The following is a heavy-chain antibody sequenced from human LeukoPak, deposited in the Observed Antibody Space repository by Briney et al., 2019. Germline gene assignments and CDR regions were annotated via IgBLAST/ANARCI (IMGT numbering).Heavy chain of an antibody. CDR2: ISGSGGST. V-gene: IGHV3-23*01. CDR1: GFTFSTYA. J-gene: IGHJ4*02. Sequence: PGGSLRLSCAASGFTFSTYAMSWVRQAPGKGLEWVSAISGSGGSTYYADSVKGRFTISRDNSKNTLYLQMNSLRAEDTAVYYCAKTGAVLIVYYFDSWGQGTLVTVSS. D-gene: IGHD3-22*01. CDR3: AKTGAVLIVYYFDS.